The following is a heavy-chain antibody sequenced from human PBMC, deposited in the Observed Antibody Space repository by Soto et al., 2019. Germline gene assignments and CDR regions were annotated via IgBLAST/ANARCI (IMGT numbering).Heavy chain of an antibody. Sequence: QVQLVESGGGVVQPGRSLRLSCAASGFTFSSYGIHWVRQAPDKGLEWVPLISYDGVNEYYADSVKGRFTISRDNSKKTLSLQMNSLRPEDTAVYYCAKDRGLYYYDTTGYFDYWGQGTLVTVSS. CDR1: GFTFSSYG. CDR3: AKDRGLYYYDTTGYFDY. J-gene: IGHJ4*02. D-gene: IGHD3-22*01. CDR2: ISYDGVNE. V-gene: IGHV3-30*18.